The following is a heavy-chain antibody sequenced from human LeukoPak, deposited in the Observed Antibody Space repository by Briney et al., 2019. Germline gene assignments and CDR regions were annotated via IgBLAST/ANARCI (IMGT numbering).Heavy chain of an antibody. V-gene: IGHV3-21*04. Sequence: GGSLRLSCAASGFTFSSYTMNWVRQAPGKGLEWVSSISSSSSYIYYADSVKGRFTISRDNAKNSLYLQMNSLRAEDTAVYYCAKRTTRYCSGGSCYSGDWFDPWGQGTLVTVSS. CDR3: AKRTTRYCSGGSCYSGDWFDP. D-gene: IGHD2-15*01. J-gene: IGHJ5*02. CDR1: GFTFSSYT. CDR2: ISSSSSYI.